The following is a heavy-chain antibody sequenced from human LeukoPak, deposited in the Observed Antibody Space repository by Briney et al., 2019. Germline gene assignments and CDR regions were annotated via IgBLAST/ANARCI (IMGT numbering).Heavy chain of an antibody. CDR1: GGSFSGYH. V-gene: IGHV4-34*01. Sequence: SETLSLTCAVYGGSFSGYHWSWIRQPPGKGLEWIGEINHSGSTNYNPSLKSRVTISVDTSKNQFSLKLSSVTAADTAVYYCARIPGIAAAGTGWFDPWGQGTLVTVSS. D-gene: IGHD6-13*01. J-gene: IGHJ5*02. CDR3: ARIPGIAAAGTGWFDP. CDR2: INHSGST.